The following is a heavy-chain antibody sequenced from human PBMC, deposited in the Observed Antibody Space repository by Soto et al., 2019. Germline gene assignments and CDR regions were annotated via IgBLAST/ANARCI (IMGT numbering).Heavy chain of an antibody. CDR1: GGSFSGYY. J-gene: IGHJ5*02. D-gene: IGHD2-2*01. CDR3: ARGRYCSSTSCYLKGWFDP. CDR2: INHSGST. V-gene: IGHV4-34*01. Sequence: QVQLQQWGAGLLKPSETLSLTCAVSGGSFSGYYWSWIRQPPGKGLEWIGEINHSGSTNYNPPLKSRGTISGDTSKNQFSLRLSSVTAADTAVYYCARGRYCSSTSCYLKGWFDPWGQGTMVTVSS.